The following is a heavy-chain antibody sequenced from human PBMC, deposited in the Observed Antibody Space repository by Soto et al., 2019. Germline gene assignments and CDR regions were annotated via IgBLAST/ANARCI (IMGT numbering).Heavy chain of an antibody. CDR3: ATASSGYYRDYGMGV. J-gene: IGHJ6*02. D-gene: IGHD3-22*01. CDR2: FDPEDGET. V-gene: IGHV1-24*01. Sequence: ASVKVSCKVSGYTITELSMHWVRQAPGKGLEWMGGFDPEDGETIYAQKFQGRVTMTEDTSTDTAYMELSSLRSEDTAVYYCATASSGYYRDYGMGVWGQGTTVTVSS. CDR1: GYTITELS.